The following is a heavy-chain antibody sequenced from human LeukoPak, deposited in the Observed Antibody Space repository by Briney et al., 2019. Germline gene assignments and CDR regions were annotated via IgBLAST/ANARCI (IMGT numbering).Heavy chain of an antibody. J-gene: IGHJ4*02. CDR2: ISPDSGNT. Sequence: ASVKVSCKTSGYTFTSYGITWVRQAPGQGLEWMGWISPDSGNTKHAQNFQGRVTMTTDTSTSTAYMELRSLRSDDTAVYYCAKDSTAGGPHCRSTTCYASDYWGQGILVTVSS. D-gene: IGHD2-2*01. CDR3: AKDSTAGGPHCRSTTCYASDY. CDR1: GYTFTSYG. V-gene: IGHV1-18*01.